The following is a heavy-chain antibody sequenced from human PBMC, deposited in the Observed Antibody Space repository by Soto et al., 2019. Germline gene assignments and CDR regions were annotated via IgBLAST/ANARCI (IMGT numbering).Heavy chain of an antibody. V-gene: IGHV1-18*01. CDR3: VRDKIWCSGFDY. D-gene: IGHD6-19*01. J-gene: IGHJ4*02. CDR2: ISGSNGNT. CDR1: GYAFSSYG. Sequence: QVQLVQSGAEVKKPGVSVKVSCKASGYAFSSYGISWVRQAPGQGLEWMGWISGSNGNTNYLPKFQGRVTMTTDTSTSTAYMEVRDLRSDDTAMYYCVRDKIWCSGFDYWGQGTLVTVSS.